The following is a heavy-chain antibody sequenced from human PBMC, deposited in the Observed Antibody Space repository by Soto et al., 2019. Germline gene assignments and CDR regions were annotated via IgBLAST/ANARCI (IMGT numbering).Heavy chain of an antibody. D-gene: IGHD2-21*01. CDR1: GYSFTSYW. Sequence: GESLKISCKGSGYSFTSYWIGWVRQMPGKGLEWMGIIYPGDSDTRYSPSFQGQVTISADKSISTAYLQWSSLKASDTAMYYCARLGEPYYYYYGMDVWGQGTTVTSP. J-gene: IGHJ6*02. CDR2: IYPGDSDT. CDR3: ARLGEPYYYYYGMDV. V-gene: IGHV5-51*01.